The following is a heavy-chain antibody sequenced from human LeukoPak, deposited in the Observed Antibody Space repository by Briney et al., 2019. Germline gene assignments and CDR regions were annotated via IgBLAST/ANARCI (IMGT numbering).Heavy chain of an antibody. D-gene: IGHD3-22*01. Sequence: PGGSLRLSCPASGFTFSNYWVHWVRQAPAKGLVWVSRNNSHGSRTTYADSVKRRFTIYRDNAKNTLYLQINSLRAQDTAVYYCARDYDSSGYYESDAFDIWGQGTMVTVSS. CDR2: NNSHGSRT. CDR3: ARDYDSSGYYESDAFDI. J-gene: IGHJ3*02. V-gene: IGHV3-74*01. CDR1: GFTFSNYW.